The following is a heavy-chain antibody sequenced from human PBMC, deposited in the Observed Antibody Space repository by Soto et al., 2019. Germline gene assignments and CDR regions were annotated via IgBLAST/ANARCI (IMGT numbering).Heavy chain of an antibody. CDR1: GFTFSSYA. CDR2: ISGSGGST. Sequence: GGSLRLSCAASGFTFSSYAMSWVRQAPGKGLEWVSAISGSGGSTYYADSVKGRFTIPRDNSKNTLYLQMNSLRAEDTAVYYCAKLPTYYDILTGGYYYYGMDVWGQGTTVTVSS. D-gene: IGHD3-9*01. V-gene: IGHV3-23*01. CDR3: AKLPTYYDILTGGYYYYGMDV. J-gene: IGHJ6*02.